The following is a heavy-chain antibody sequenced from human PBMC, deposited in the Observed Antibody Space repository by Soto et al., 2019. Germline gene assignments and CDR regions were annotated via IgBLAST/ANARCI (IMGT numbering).Heavy chain of an antibody. CDR1: GYTFTSYG. V-gene: IGHV1-18*01. CDR3: ARVIAAAGTQWFDP. J-gene: IGHJ5*02. D-gene: IGHD6-13*01. CDR2: ISAYNGNT. Sequence: ASVKVSCKASGYTFTSYGISWVRQAPGQGLEWMGWISAYNGNTNYAQKLQGRVTMTTDTSTSTPYMELRSLRSDDTAVYYCARVIAAAGTQWFDPWGQGTLVTVSS.